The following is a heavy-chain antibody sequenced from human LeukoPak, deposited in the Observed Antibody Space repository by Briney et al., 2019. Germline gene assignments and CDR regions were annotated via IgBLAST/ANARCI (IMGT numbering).Heavy chain of an antibody. D-gene: IGHD6-6*01. Sequence: ASVKVSCKASGYTFTGYYMHWVRQAPGQGLEWMGWINPNSGGTNYAQKFQGRVTMTRDTSISTAYMELSRLRSDDTAVCYCARSVYSSSSYGYWGQGTLVTVSS. CDR2: INPNSGGT. CDR3: ARSVYSSSSYGY. CDR1: GYTFTGYY. V-gene: IGHV1-2*02. J-gene: IGHJ4*02.